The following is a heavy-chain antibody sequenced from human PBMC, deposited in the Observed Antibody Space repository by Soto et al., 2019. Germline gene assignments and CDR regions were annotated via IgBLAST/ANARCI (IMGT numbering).Heavy chain of an antibody. CDR2: VSHDGRNT. CDR3: AKGGRQWLVTSDFNY. V-gene: IGHV3-30*18. D-gene: IGHD6-19*01. J-gene: IGHJ4*02. Sequence: GGSLRLSCAASGFTFSDYAMHWVRQAPGKGLEWVAVVSHDGRNTHYADSVKGRFTTSRDSSKNTVSLEMTSLRAEDTAVYYWAKGGRQWLVTSDFNYWGQGALVTVSS. CDR1: GFTFSDYA.